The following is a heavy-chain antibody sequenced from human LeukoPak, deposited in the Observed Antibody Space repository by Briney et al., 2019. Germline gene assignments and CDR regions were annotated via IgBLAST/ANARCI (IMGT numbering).Heavy chain of an antibody. CDR2: ISYDGSSK. V-gene: IGHV3-30*18. J-gene: IGHJ4*02. Sequence: GGSLRLSCAASGFTFSSYGMHWVRQAPGKGLEGVAVISYDGSSKYYADSVKGRFTISRDNSKNTLYLQMNSLRAEDTAVYYCAKDGIAAAGTLDYWGQGTLVTVSS. CDR1: GFTFSSYG. CDR3: AKDGIAAAGTLDY. D-gene: IGHD6-13*01.